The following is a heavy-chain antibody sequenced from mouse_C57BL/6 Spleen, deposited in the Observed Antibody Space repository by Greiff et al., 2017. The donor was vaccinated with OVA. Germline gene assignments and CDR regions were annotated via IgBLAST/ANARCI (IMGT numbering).Heavy chain of an antibody. Sequence: QVQLLQPGAELVKPGASVTLSCTASVYTFTSYWMPWVQQRPGRGLAWIGRIDPNSGGTKYNEKFKSKATLTVDKPSSTAYMQLSSLTSEDSAVYYCARKETGNYAMDYWGQGTSVTVSS. CDR3: ARKETGNYAMDY. V-gene: IGHV1-72*01. J-gene: IGHJ4*01. CDR1: VYTFTSYW. D-gene: IGHD4-1*01. CDR2: IDPNSGGT.